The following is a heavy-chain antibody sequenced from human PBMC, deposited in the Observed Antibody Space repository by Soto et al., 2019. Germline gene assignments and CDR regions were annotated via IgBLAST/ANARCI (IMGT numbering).Heavy chain of an antibody. V-gene: IGHV5-10-1*01. D-gene: IGHD6-6*01. Sequence: GESLKISCKGSGYSFTSYWISWVRQMPGKGLEWMGRIDPSDSYTNYSPSFQGHVTISADKSSSTAYLQWSSLKASDTAMYYCARVCLTYIAALGYGMEVWGQGTTVTVSS. CDR1: GYSFTSYW. CDR3: ARVCLTYIAALGYGMEV. CDR2: IDPSDSYT. J-gene: IGHJ6*01.